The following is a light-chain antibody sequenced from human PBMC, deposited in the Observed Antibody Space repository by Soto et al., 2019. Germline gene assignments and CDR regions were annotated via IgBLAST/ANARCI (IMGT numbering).Light chain of an antibody. CDR2: DVS. CDR1: GSDVDDYNY. Sequence: QSALTQSASVSGSPGQSITISCTESGSDVDDYNYVSWYQHHPGKAPKLVIFDVSNRPSGVSNRFSGSKSGNTASLTISGLQAEDEADYYCSSYTTSSTLVFGGGTKLTVL. V-gene: IGLV2-14*01. CDR3: SSYTTSSTLV. J-gene: IGLJ3*02.